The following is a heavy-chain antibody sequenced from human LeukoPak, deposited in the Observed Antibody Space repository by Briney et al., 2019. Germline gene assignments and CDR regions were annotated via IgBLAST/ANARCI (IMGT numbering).Heavy chain of an antibody. V-gene: IGHV4-59*08. CDR1: GGSISSYY. D-gene: IGHD2-21*01. CDR3: ARNPDWR. J-gene: IGHJ4*02. Sequence: SETLSLTCTVSGGSISSYYWSWIRQPPGKGLEWIGYIYYSGSTKYNPSLKSRVTISVDTSKNQFSLKLSSVTAADTAVYYCARNPDWRWGQGTLVTVSS. CDR2: IYYSGST.